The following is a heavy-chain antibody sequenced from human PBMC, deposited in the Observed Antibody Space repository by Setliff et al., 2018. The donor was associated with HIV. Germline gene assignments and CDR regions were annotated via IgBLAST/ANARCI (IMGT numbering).Heavy chain of an antibody. CDR1: GFNFANAW. J-gene: IGHJ3*01. CDR3: TVLGANSFEL. D-gene: IGHD1-26*01. V-gene: IGHV3-15*01. Sequence: GGSLRLSCATSGFNFANAWMSWVRQAPGKGPEWIGRFKSETDGGTIDYAAPVKGRFTISRDDSRNTLYLQLNSLRTDDTALYYCTVLGANSFELWGQGTMVTVSS. CDR2: FKSETDGGTI.